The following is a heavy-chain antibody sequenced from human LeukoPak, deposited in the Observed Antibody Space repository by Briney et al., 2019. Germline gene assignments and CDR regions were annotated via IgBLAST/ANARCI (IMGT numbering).Heavy chain of an antibody. D-gene: IGHD3-16*02. CDR3: IMFTFGGVIGDESFDY. CDR1: GYTFTGYY. V-gene: IGHV1-2*02. J-gene: IGHJ4*02. CDR2: INPNSGGT. Sequence: ASVKVSCKASGYTFTGYYMHWVRQAPGQGLEWMGWINPNSGGTNYAQKFQGRVTITADKSTSTAYMELSRLRSEDTAVYYCIMFTFGGVIGDESFDYWGQGTLVTVSS.